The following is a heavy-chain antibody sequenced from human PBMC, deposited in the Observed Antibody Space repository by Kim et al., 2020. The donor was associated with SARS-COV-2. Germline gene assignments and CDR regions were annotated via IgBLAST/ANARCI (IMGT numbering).Heavy chain of an antibody. D-gene: IGHD6-19*01. CDR1: GGSLNGYF. J-gene: IGHJ4*02. V-gene: IGHV4-59*13. CDR2: IRYTGRT. Sequence: SETLSLTCTVSGGSLNGYFWTWIRQSPEKGLEWIWYIRYTGRTEYNPSLKSRVTMSLDTSKNQFSLKVTSVAPADTAVYYCARLPDISGWPFDYWGQGTLVPVSS. CDR3: ARLPDISGWPFDY.